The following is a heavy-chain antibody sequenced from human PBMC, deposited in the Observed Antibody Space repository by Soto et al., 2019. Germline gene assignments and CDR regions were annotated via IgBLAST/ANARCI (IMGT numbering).Heavy chain of an antibody. D-gene: IGHD3-22*01. CDR3: AKDYCYGAMIVVVNDY. CDR1: GYTFSSYA. J-gene: IGHJ4*02. CDR2: SSGSGGIT. Sequence: GGSLRLSCAASGYTFSSYAMSWVRQAPGKGLEWVSASSGSGGITYYADSVKGRFTISRDNSKNTLYLQMNSLRAEDTAVYYCAKDYCYGAMIVVVNDYWGQGTLVTVSS. V-gene: IGHV3-23*01.